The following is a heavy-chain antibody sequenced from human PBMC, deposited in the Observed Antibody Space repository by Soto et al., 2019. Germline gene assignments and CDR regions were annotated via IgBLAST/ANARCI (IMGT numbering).Heavy chain of an antibody. CDR2: ISGSGGST. CDR1: GFTFSSYA. V-gene: IGHV3-23*01. CDR3: AKDSSGIRGVFFSQFDP. J-gene: IGHJ5*02. D-gene: IGHD3-10*01. Sequence: GGSLRLSCAASGFTFSSYAMSWVRQAPGKGLEWVSAISGSGGSTYYADSVKGRFTISRDNSKNTLYLQMNSLRAEDTAVYYCAKDSSGIRGVFFSQFDPWGQGTLVTVSS.